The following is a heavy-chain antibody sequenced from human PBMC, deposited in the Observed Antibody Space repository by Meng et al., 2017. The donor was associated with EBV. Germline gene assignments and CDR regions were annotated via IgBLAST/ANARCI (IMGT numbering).Heavy chain of an antibody. CDR1: GFTFSGSA. Sequence: QLGAPGAGLVQTGGSLQLSVAASGFTFSGSALHWVRQASGKGLEWVGRIRSKANSYATAYAASVKGRFTISRDDSKNTAYLQMNSLKTEDTAVYYCTRLDGSYIYYWGQGTLVTVSS. CDR3: TRLDGSYIYY. J-gene: IGHJ4*02. V-gene: IGHV3-73*02. CDR2: IRSKANSYAT. D-gene: IGHD1-26*01.